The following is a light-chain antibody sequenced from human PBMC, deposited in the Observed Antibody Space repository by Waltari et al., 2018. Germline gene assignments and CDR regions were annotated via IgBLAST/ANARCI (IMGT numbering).Light chain of an antibody. J-gene: IGLJ2*01. V-gene: IGLV2-11*01. CDR3: CSYAGNSMI. Sequence: QSALTQPRSVSGSPGQSVTISCSGTSSDIGAYMYVSWYQQHPGKAPRLINYYIKKTPSGAPHRFAGSKSANTASLTISWLQPDDGADYFCCSYAGNSMIFGGGTMLTVL. CDR2: YIK. CDR1: SSDIGAYMY.